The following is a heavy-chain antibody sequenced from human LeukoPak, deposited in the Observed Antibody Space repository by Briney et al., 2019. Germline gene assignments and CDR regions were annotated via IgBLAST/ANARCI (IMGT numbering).Heavy chain of an antibody. V-gene: IGHV1-2*02. CDR3: ARGGRRGYSYDYYYYYYMDV. J-gene: IGHJ6*03. D-gene: IGHD5-18*01. CDR2: INPNSGGT. CDR1: GYTFTGYY. Sequence: ASVKVSCKASGYTFTGYYMHWVRQAPGQGLEWMRWINPNSGGTNYAQKFQGRVTMTRDTSISTAYMELSRLRSDDTAVYYCARGGRRGYSYDYYYYYYMDVWGKGTTVTISS.